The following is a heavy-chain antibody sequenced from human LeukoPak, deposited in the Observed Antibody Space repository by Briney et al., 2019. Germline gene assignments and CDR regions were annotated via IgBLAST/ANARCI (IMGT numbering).Heavy chain of an antibody. V-gene: IGHV3-30*18. CDR1: GFTFSSYG. CDR2: ISYDGSNK. Sequence: GGSLRLSCAASGFTFSSYGMHWVRQAPGKGLEWVAVISYDGSNKYYADSVKGRFTISRDNSKNTLYLQMNSLREDTAVYYCAKEGDYYGSGSYRDGFDIWGQGTRATVSS. J-gene: IGHJ3*02. CDR3: AKEGDYYGSGSYRDGFDI. D-gene: IGHD3-10*01.